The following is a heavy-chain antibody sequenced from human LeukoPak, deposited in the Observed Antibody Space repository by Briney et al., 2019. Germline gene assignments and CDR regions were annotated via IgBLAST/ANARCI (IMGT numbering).Heavy chain of an antibody. D-gene: IGHD6-19*01. CDR1: GGSINSYY. CDR2: ISYHGNT. Sequence: SETLSLTCSVPGGSINSYYWQWIRQPPGKGLEWIGYISYHGNTNYSPSLKSRVTMSVDTSKNQFSLNLMSVTAADTAVYYCARAGSSGWYGEYWGQGTLVTVSS. CDR3: ARAGSSGWYGEY. J-gene: IGHJ4*02. V-gene: IGHV4-59*12.